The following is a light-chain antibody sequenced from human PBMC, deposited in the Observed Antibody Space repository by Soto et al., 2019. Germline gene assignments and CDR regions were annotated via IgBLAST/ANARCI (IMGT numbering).Light chain of an antibody. CDR2: DAS. Sequence: EIVMTQSPATLSVSPGERATLSCRASQSVSSNLAWYQQKFGQAPRVLIYDASTRATGIPGRFSGSGSGTEFTLTISSLQYEDFAVYYCQQYNNWPETFGQGTKVEIK. CDR3: QQYNNWPET. J-gene: IGKJ1*01. CDR1: QSVSSN. V-gene: IGKV3-15*01.